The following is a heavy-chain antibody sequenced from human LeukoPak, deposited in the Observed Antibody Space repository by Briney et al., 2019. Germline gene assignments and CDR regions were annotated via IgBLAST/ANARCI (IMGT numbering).Heavy chain of an antibody. V-gene: IGHV4-39*01. J-gene: IGHJ4*02. D-gene: IGHD6-19*01. CDR3: ARQEEYSSGWYKY. CDR1: GGSISSSNYY. Sequence: SETLSLTCTVSGGSISSSNYYWGWIRQPPGKGPEWIGSIYYSGSTYYNPSLKSRATILVDTSKNQFSLKLSSVTAADTAVYYCARQEEYSSGWYKYWGQGTLVTVSS. CDR2: IYYSGST.